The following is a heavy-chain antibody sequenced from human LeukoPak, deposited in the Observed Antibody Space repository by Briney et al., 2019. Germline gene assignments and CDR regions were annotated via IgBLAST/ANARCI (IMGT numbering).Heavy chain of an antibody. CDR2: IYYSGST. J-gene: IGHJ5*02. CDR3: SRDRRGFGEPNP. Sequence: PSETLSLTGTVSGGSISSSSYYWGWIRQPPGKRLEWIGYIYYSGSTNYNPSLKSRVTISVDTSKNQFSLKLSSVTAADTAVYYWSRDRRGFGEPNPWGQGTLVTVSS. D-gene: IGHD3-10*01. V-gene: IGHV4-61*01. CDR1: GGSISSSSYY.